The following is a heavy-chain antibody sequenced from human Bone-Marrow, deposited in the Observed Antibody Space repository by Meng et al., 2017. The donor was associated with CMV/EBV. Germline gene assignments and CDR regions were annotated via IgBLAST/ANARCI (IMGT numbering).Heavy chain of an antibody. D-gene: IGHD6-13*01. CDR2: ISNDGGNQ. J-gene: IGHJ6*02. V-gene: IGHV3-30-3*01. Sequence: GGSLRLSCAASGFTFSSYAMHWVRQAPGKGLEWVTFISNDGGNQYYADSVKGRFTISRDNAKNSLYLQMNSLRAEDTAVYYCARNSGSIAAAADYYYGMDVWGQGTTVTVSS. CDR3: ARNSGSIAAAADYYYGMDV. CDR1: GFTFSSYA.